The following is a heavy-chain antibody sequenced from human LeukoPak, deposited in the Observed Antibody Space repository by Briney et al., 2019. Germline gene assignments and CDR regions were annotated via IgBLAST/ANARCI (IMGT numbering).Heavy chain of an antibody. Sequence: ASVKVSCKASGYTFTSYGISWVRQAPGQGLEWMGWISAYNGNTNYAQKLQGRVTMTTDTSTSTAYMELRSLRSDDTAVYYCARGGHYDILTGYYSLGYFDYWGQGTLVTVPS. V-gene: IGHV1-18*01. CDR1: GYTFTSYG. CDR2: ISAYNGNT. D-gene: IGHD3-9*01. J-gene: IGHJ4*02. CDR3: ARGGHYDILTGYYSLGYFDY.